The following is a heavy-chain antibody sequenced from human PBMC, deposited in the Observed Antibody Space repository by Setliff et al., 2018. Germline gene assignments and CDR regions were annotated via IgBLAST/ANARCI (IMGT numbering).Heavy chain of an antibody. CDR3: ARHEFVGGYYGSVTYRHFDY. Sequence: KPSETLSLTCTVSGGSISSSSYQWGWVRQTPGKGLEWIGGIYYSGTAYYNPSLKSRVTISVDTSKNQFSLQVTSVTATDTAVYYCARHEFVGGYYGSVTYRHFDYWGQGILVTVSS. CDR2: IYYSGTA. J-gene: IGHJ4*02. D-gene: IGHD3-10*01. CDR1: GGSISSSSYQ. V-gene: IGHV4-39*01.